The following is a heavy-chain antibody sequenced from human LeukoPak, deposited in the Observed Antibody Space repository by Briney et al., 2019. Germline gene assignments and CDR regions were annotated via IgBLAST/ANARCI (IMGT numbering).Heavy chain of an antibody. CDR2: IYHSGST. Sequence: SETLSLTCTVSGGSISSGGYYWSWIRQPPGKGLGWIGYIYHSGSTYYNPSLKSRVTISVDRSKNQFSLKLSSVTAADTAVYYCARGTGDSGSYLLFDYWGQGTLVTVSS. CDR1: GGSISSGGYY. J-gene: IGHJ4*02. CDR3: ARGTGDSGSYLLFDY. D-gene: IGHD1-26*01. V-gene: IGHV4-30-2*01.